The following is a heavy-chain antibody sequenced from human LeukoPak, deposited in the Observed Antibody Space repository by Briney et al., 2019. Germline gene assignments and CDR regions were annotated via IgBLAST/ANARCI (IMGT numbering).Heavy chain of an antibody. D-gene: IGHD3-22*01. CDR3: ARRSYYDSSGYTIFDY. J-gene: IGHJ4*02. CDR2: IYYSGST. CDR1: GGSISSYY. V-gene: IGHV4-59*08. Sequence: SEALSLTCTVSGGSISSYYWSWIRQPPGKGLEWIAYIYYSGSTNYNPSLKSRVTISVDTSKNQFSLKLSSVTAADTAVYYCARRSYYDSSGYTIFDYWGQGTLVTVSS.